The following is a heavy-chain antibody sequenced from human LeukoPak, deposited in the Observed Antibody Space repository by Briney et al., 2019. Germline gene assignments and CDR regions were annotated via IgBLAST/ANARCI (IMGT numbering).Heavy chain of an antibody. Sequence: ASVEVSCKASGYTFTSYDINWVRQATGQGLEWMGWMNPNSGNTGYAQKFQGRVTITRNTSISTAYMELSSLRSEDTAVYYCARVAQLVPFDYWGQGTLVTVSS. CDR1: GYTFTSYD. J-gene: IGHJ4*02. D-gene: IGHD6-6*01. CDR3: ARVAQLVPFDY. CDR2: MNPNSGNT. V-gene: IGHV1-8*03.